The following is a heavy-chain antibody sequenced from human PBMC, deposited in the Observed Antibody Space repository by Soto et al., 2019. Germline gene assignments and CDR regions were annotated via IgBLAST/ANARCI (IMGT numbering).Heavy chain of an antibody. CDR2: ISWNSGSI. J-gene: IGHJ4*02. CDR1: GFTFDDYA. D-gene: IGHD2-8*01. Sequence: GGSLRLSCAASGFTFDDYAMHWVRQAPGKGLEWVSGISWNSGSIGYADSVKGRFTISRDNAKNSLYLQMNSLRAEDTALYYCAKAPGRIVLMVQPYYFDYWGQGTLVTVSS. V-gene: IGHV3-9*01. CDR3: AKAPGRIVLMVQPYYFDY.